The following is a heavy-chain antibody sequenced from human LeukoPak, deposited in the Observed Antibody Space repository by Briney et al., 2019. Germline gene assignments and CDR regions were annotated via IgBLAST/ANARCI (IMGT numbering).Heavy chain of an antibody. CDR1: GGSFSAYY. Sequence: PSETLSLTCAVYGGSFSAYYWSWIRQPPGKGLEWIGYIYHSGSTYYNPSLKSRVTISVDRSKNQFSLKLSSVTAADTAVYYCARNYYGDYTEVYFDYWGQGTLVTVSS. J-gene: IGHJ4*02. CDR2: IYHSGST. CDR3: ARNYYGDYTEVYFDY. D-gene: IGHD4-17*01. V-gene: IGHV4-30-2*01.